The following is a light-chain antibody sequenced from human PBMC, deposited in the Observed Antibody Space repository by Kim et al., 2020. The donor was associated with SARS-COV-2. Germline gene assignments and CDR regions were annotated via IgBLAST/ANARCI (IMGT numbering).Light chain of an antibody. Sequence: PGESAPLSSRASQTLSGSLAWYQQKPGLPPRLLMYDVSIRAAGVPARFTGSGSGTEFTLTISSLQSEDFAVYYCQQYNNWPPWTFGPGTKVDIK. J-gene: IGKJ1*01. CDR3: QQYNNWPPWT. V-gene: IGKV3-15*01. CDR2: DVS. CDR1: QTLSGS.